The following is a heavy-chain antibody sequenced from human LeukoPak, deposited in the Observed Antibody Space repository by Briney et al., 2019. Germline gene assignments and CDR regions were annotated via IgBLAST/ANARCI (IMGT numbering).Heavy chain of an antibody. CDR2: IKQDGSEK. J-gene: IGHJ3*02. Sequence: GGSLRLSCAASGFTLSTYWMNWVRQAPGKGLEGVAPIKQDGSEKYYVDSVKGRFTISRDNAKNSLYLQMNSLRAEDTAVYYCAREGATAYDAFDIWGQGTMVTVSS. D-gene: IGHD1-26*01. CDR1: GFTLSTYW. CDR3: AREGATAYDAFDI. V-gene: IGHV3-7*01.